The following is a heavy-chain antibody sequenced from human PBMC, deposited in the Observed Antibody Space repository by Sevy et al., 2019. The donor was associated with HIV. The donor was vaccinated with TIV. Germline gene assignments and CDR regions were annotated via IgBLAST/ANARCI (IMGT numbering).Heavy chain of an antibody. CDR3: ARAVVGVIGRTFDY. V-gene: IGHV4-59*01. D-gene: IGHD3-10*01. CDR2: IYYSGST. J-gene: IGHJ4*02. CDR1: GGSISSYY. Sequence: SETLSLTCTVSGGSISSYYWSWLRQPPGKGLEWIGYIYYSGSTNYNPSLKSRVTVSVDTSKTQFFLNLSSVTAADTAVYYCARAVVGVIGRTFDYWGQGTLVTVSS.